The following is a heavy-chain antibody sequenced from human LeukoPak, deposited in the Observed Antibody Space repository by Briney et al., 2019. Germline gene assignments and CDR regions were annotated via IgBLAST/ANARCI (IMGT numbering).Heavy chain of an antibody. CDR3: AKAYRSTAMVTCPDY. V-gene: IGHV3-30*18. J-gene: IGHJ4*01. CDR2: ISYDGSNK. Sequence: GGSLRLSCAASGFTFSSYGMHWVRQAPGKGLEWVAVISYDGSNKYYADSVKGRFTISRDSSKNTLYLQMNSLRAEDTAVYYCAKAYRSTAMVTCPDYWGQGTLVTVSS. CDR1: GFTFSSYG. D-gene: IGHD5-18*01.